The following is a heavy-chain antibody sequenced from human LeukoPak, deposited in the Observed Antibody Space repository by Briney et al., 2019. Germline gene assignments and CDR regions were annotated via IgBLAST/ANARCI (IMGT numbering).Heavy chain of an antibody. V-gene: IGHV3-53*01. D-gene: IGHD3-10*01. CDR3: ARVGSYFDLDY. Sequence: GGSLRLSCAASDFTVRRNYMSWVRQAPGKGLEWVSLIYSGDSTNYADSVRGRFTISRDNSKKTLYLQMNSLRAEDTAVYYCARVGSYFDLDYWGQGTLVTVSS. CDR2: IYSGDST. CDR1: DFTVRRNY. J-gene: IGHJ4*02.